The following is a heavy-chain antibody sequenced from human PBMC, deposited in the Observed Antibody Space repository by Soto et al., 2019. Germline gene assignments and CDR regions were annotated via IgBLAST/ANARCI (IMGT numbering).Heavy chain of an antibody. CDR1: GYTFITYA. V-gene: IGHV1-46*01. CDR3: ARGGGTLEY. J-gene: IGHJ4*02. Sequence: QVQLVQSGAEVKKSGASVKVSCKASGYTFITYALYWVRQAPGQGLEWVGIISPRDGSTTYAQKFQGRVAMTRDTSTGTLYMELSSLTSDDTAVYYCARGGGTLEYSGQGNLITVSS. CDR2: ISPRDGST.